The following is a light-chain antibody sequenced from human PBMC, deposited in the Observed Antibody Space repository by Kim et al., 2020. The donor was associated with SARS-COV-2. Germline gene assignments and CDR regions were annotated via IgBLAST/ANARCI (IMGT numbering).Light chain of an antibody. CDR2: GAS. CDR3: QQYNDWPLIT. J-gene: IGKJ1*01. V-gene: IGKV3-15*01. Sequence: SPGASVPLSCRASQIVRNNLAWYQQRPGQAPSLLLYGASTRATDRPARFSGSGSGTEFTLTISSLQSEDLAVYYCQQYNDWPLITFGQGTKVDIK. CDR1: QIVRNN.